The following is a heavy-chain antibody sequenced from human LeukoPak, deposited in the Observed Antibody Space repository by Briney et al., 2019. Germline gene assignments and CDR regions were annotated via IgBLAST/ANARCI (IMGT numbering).Heavy chain of an antibody. CDR3: AQSGGMDV. J-gene: IGHJ6*02. CDR2: ISGDGSST. CDR1: GFTFSRFR. Sequence: GGSLRLSCAASGFTFSRFRMHWVRQVPGKGLVWVSRISGDGSSTLYADSVKGRFTISRDNSKNTLYLQMNSLRAEDTAVYYCAQSGGMDVWGQGTTVTVSS. V-gene: IGHV3-74*01.